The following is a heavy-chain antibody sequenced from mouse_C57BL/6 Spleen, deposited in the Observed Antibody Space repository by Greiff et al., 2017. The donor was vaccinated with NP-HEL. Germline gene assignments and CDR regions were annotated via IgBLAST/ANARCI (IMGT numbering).Heavy chain of an antibody. CDR3: ARRAMTGTFAY. CDR2: INPSNGGT. V-gene: IGHV1-53*01. J-gene: IGHJ3*01. D-gene: IGHD4-1*01. Sequence: VQLQQSGTELVKPGASVKLSCKASGYTFTSYWMHWVKQRPGQGLEWIGNINPSNGGTNYNEKFQSKATLTVAQSSSTAYMQISSLSSEDAAVYYCARRAMTGTFAYWGQGTLVTVSA. CDR1: GYTFTSYW.